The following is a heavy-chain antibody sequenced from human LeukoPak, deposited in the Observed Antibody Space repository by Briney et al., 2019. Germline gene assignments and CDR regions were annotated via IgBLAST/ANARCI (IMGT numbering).Heavy chain of an antibody. J-gene: IGHJ5*02. D-gene: IGHD3-10*01. Sequence: GGSLRLSCAASGFTFSSYDMHWVRQATGRGLEWVSSVAGAGDTYYADSVKGRFTISRENGENSLYLQMNSLRAGDTAVYYCARGGIRGVTWNWLDPWGQGTLVTVSS. CDR3: ARGGIRGVTWNWLDP. CDR2: VAGAGDT. CDR1: GFTFSSYD. V-gene: IGHV3-13*01.